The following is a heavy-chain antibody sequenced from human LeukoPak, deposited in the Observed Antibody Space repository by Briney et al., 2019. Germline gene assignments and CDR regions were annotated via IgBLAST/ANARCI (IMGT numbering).Heavy chain of an antibody. CDR3: ARESDSGGDFWSGPDAFDI. CDR1: GFTVSSNY. V-gene: IGHV3-53*01. D-gene: IGHD3-3*01. CDR2: IYSGGST. Sequence: GGSLRLSCAASGFTVSSNYMSWVRQAPGKGLEWVSVIYSGGSTYYADSVKGRFTISRDNSKNTLYLQMNSLRAEDTAVYYCARESDSGGDFWSGPDAFDIWGQGTMVTVSS. J-gene: IGHJ3*02.